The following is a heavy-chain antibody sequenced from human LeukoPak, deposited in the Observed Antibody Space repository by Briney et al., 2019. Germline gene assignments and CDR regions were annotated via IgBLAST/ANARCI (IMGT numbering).Heavy chain of an antibody. Sequence: ASVKVSCKASGYTFTRYYMHLLRQAPGQGLGWMGWINPNSGGTNYPQKFQGWVTMTRHTSISTAYMELRRMRSDDTAVYYCAISITMVREVMFDYWGQGTLVTVSS. J-gene: IGHJ4*02. D-gene: IGHD3-10*01. CDR2: INPNSGGT. CDR3: AISITMVREVMFDY. V-gene: IGHV1-2*04. CDR1: GYTFTRYY.